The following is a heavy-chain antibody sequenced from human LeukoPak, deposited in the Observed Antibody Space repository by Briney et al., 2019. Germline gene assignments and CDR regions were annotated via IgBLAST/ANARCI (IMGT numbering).Heavy chain of an antibody. CDR3: AKAHSGYPNWFDP. Sequence: GGSLRLSCAASGFTFDDYAMHWVRQAPGKGLEWVSLISGDGGSTYYADSVKGRFTISRDNSKNSLYLQMNSLRTEGTALYYCAKAHSGYPNWFDPWGQGTLVTVSS. V-gene: IGHV3-43*02. J-gene: IGHJ5*02. D-gene: IGHD3-22*01. CDR1: GFTFDDYA. CDR2: ISGDGGST.